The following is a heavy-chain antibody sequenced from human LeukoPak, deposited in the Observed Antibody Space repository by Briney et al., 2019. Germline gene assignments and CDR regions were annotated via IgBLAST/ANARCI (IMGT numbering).Heavy chain of an antibody. J-gene: IGHJ4*02. V-gene: IGHV1-69*13. CDR3: ASSLSVDFWSGYPFDY. CDR2: IIPIFGTA. CDR1: GGTFSSYA. D-gene: IGHD3-3*01. Sequence: PGASVKVSCKASGGTFSSYAISWVRQAPGQGLEWMGGIIPIFGTANYAQKFQGRVTITADESTSTAYMKLSSLRSEDTAVYYRASSLSVDFWSGYPFDYWGQGTLVTVSS.